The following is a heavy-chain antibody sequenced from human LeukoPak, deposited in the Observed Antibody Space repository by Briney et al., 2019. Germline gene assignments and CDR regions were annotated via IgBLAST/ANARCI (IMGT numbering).Heavy chain of an antibody. D-gene: IGHD4-23*01. V-gene: IGHV3-23*01. Sequence: GGSLRLSCAASGFTFSSYAMSWVRQAPGKGLQWVSVINTSGGRTYYADSVKGRFTISRDSSNNTLYLQMNSLRAEDTAVYYCAKASNDGGTFDYWGQGALVTVSS. CDR3: AKASNDGGTFDY. CDR1: GFTFSSYA. CDR2: INTSGGRT. J-gene: IGHJ4*02.